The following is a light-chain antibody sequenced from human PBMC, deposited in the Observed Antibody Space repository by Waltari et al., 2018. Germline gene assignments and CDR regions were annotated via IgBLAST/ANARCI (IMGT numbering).Light chain of an antibody. Sequence: EIMLTQSPGTLSLSPGERATLSCRASQNINKYLAWYQHKPGQAPRLLIYDASSRATGIPDRFSGSGSGTDFSLTTSRLEPEDFAVYYCQKYGSLPATFGQGTKVEIK. CDR2: DAS. CDR3: QKYGSLPAT. V-gene: IGKV3-20*01. J-gene: IGKJ1*01. CDR1: QNINKY.